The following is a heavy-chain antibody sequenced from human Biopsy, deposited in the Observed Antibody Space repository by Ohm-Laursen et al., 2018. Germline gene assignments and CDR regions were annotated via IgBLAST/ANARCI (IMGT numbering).Heavy chain of an antibody. CDR1: GDSINNYY. V-gene: IGHV4-4*07. CDR3: ARGTGRYYVYGAFDI. CDR2: IYTSGSP. J-gene: IGHJ3*02. Sequence: PPGTLSLTCAVSGDSINNYYWSWIRQPAGKGLERIGRIYTSGSPNYNLSLESRVTMSVDTSKNQFSLNLRSVTAADTAVYYCARGTGRYYVYGAFDIWGQGTVVTVSS. D-gene: IGHD1-26*01.